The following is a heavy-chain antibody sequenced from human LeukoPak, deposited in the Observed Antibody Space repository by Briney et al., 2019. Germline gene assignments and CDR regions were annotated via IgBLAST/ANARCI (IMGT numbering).Heavy chain of an antibody. V-gene: IGHV1-2*02. J-gene: IGHJ3*02. CDR1: GYTFTGYY. CDR2: INPNSGGT. D-gene: IGHD3-9*01. CDR3: AREGTYYDILTGRREDAFDI. Sequence: GASVKVSCKASGYTFTGYYMHWGRQAPGQGLEWMGGINPNSGGTNYAQKFQGRVTMTRDTSISTAYMELSRLRSDDTAVYYCAREGTYYDILTGRREDAFDIWGQGTMVTVSS.